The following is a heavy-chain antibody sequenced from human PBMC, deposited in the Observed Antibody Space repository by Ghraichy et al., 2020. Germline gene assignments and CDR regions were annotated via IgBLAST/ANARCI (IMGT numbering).Heavy chain of an antibody. CDR1: GFTFSSYW. D-gene: IGHD3-16*01. CDR3: ARDQGDFAMALYYYGMDV. Sequence: GGSLRLSCVASGFTFSSYWMSWVRQAPGKGLESVANIKQDGSKIYYVDSVKGRFIISRDNAKNSLYLQMNSLRAEDTAVYYCARDQGDFAMALYYYGMDVWGQGTTVTVSS. CDR2: IKQDGSKI. V-gene: IGHV3-7*01. J-gene: IGHJ6*02.